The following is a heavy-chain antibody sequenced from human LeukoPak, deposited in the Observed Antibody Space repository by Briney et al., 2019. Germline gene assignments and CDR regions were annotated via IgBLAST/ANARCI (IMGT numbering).Heavy chain of an antibody. CDR3: ARGYGVRGVIITPGY. CDR1: GFTFSSYG. Sequence: GRSLRLSCAASGFTFSSYGMLWVRQAPGKGLEWVAVIWYDGSNKYYADSVKGRFTISRDNSKNTLYLQMNSLRAEDTAVYYCARGYGVRGVIITPGYWGQGTLVTVSS. D-gene: IGHD3-10*01. CDR2: IWYDGSNK. J-gene: IGHJ4*02. V-gene: IGHV3-33*01.